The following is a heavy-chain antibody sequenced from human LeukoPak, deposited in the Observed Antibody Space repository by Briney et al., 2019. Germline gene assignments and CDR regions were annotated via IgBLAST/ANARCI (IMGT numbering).Heavy chain of an antibody. V-gene: IGHV5-51*01. D-gene: IGHD1-7*01. CDR1: GYTFTSYW. J-gene: IGHJ5*02. Sequence: GESLKISCQASGYTFTSYWIGWVRQMPGKGLEWMAIIYPGDSDTRYSPSFQGQVTISADKSISTAYLQWSSLKASDTAMYYCARLGAGITGTTYWFDPWGQGTLVTVSS. CDR3: ARLGAGITGTTYWFDP. CDR2: IYPGDSDT.